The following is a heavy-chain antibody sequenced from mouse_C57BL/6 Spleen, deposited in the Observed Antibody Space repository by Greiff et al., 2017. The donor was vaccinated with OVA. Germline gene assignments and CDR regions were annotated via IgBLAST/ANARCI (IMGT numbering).Heavy chain of an antibody. V-gene: IGHV1-72*01. D-gene: IGHD1-1*01. CDR1: GYTFTSYW. CDR2: IDPNSGGT. CDR3: ARTYGSSYKDWYFDV. Sequence: QVQLQQPGAELVKPGASVKLSCKASGYTFTSYWMHWVKQRPGRGLEWIGRIDPNSGGTKYNEKFKSKATLTVDKPSSTAYMRLSSLTSEDSAVYYCARTYGSSYKDWYFDVWGTGTTVTVSS. J-gene: IGHJ1*03.